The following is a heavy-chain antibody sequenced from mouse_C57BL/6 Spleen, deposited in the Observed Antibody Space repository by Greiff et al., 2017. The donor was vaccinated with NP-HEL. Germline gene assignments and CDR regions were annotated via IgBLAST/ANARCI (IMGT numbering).Heavy chain of an antibody. Sequence: EVMLVESEGGLVQPGSSMKLSCTASGFTFSDYYMAWVRQVPEKGLEWVANINYDGSSTYYLDSLKSRFIISRDNAKNILYLQMSSLKSEDTATYYCARDPGYYGSSYFDYWGQGTTLTVSS. CDR2: INYDGSST. CDR1: GFTFSDYY. J-gene: IGHJ2*01. D-gene: IGHD1-1*01. CDR3: ARDPGYYGSSYFDY. V-gene: IGHV5-16*01.